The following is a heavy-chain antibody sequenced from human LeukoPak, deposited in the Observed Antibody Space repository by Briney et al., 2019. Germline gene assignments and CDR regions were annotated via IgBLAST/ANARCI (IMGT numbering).Heavy chain of an antibody. V-gene: IGHV4-34*01. CDR2: INHSGST. Sequence: SETLSLTCAVYGGSFSGYYWSWIRQPPGKGLEWIGEINHSGSTNYNPSLKSRVTISVDTSKNQFSLKLSSVTAADTAVYYCARGSGILTGHSRLFDYWGQGTLVTVSS. J-gene: IGHJ4*02. D-gene: IGHD3-9*01. CDR3: ARGSGILTGHSRLFDY. CDR1: GGSFSGYY.